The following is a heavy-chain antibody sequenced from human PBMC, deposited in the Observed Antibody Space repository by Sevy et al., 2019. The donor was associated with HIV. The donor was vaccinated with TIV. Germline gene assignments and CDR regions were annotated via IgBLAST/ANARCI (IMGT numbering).Heavy chain of an antibody. CDR2: MNPNSGET. D-gene: IGHD3-10*01. Sequence: ASVKVSCKASGYTCTNYEINWVRRATGQGLEWIGRMNPNSGETGYAPQFHGRVTMTRNTSLKIAYMELSSLSSDDTAVYYCARDEQRPYYYGSGNMGHWGQGTLVTVSS. CDR3: ARDEQRPYYYGSGNMGH. J-gene: IGHJ4*02. V-gene: IGHV1-8*01. CDR1: GYTCTNYE.